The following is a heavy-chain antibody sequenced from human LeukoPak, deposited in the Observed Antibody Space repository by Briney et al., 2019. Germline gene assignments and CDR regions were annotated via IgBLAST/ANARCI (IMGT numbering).Heavy chain of an antibody. CDR2: ISAYNGNT. J-gene: IGHJ6*03. D-gene: IGHD6-13*01. V-gene: IGHV1-18*01. CDR3: ARISSSWYFGLGYYYYMDV. CDR1: GYTFTSYG. Sequence: ASVKVSCKASGYTFTSYGISWVRRAPGQGLEWMGWISAYNGNTNYAQKLQGRVTMTTDTSTSTAYMELRSLRSDDTAVYYCARISSSWYFGLGYYYYMDVWGQGTMVTVSS.